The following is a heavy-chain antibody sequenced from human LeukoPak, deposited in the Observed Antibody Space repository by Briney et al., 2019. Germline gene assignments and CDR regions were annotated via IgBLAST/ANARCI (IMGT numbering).Heavy chain of an antibody. CDR3: ARDLPGDY. CDR1: GFTFSSYA. V-gene: IGHV3-30-3*01. Sequence: PGGSLRLSCAASGFTFSSYAMHWVRQAPGKGLEWVAVISYDGSNKYYADSVKGRFTISRDNSKNTLYLQMNSLRAEDTAVYYCARDLPGDYWGRGTLVTVSS. J-gene: IGHJ4*02. CDR2: ISYDGSNK. D-gene: IGHD1-14*01.